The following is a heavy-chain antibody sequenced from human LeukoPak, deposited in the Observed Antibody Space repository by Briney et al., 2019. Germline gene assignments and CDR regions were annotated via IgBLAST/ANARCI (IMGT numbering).Heavy chain of an antibody. CDR2: IRYGGSNK. CDR3: AKDLYPDYFNYGMDV. D-gene: IGHD2/OR15-2a*01. Sequence: TGGSLRLSCAASGFTFSSYGMHWVRQAPGKGLEWVAFIRYGGSNKYYADSVKGRFTISRDNSKNTLYLQMNSLRAEDTAVYYCAKDLYPDYFNYGMDVWGQGTTVTVSS. J-gene: IGHJ6*02. CDR1: GFTFSSYG. V-gene: IGHV3-30*02.